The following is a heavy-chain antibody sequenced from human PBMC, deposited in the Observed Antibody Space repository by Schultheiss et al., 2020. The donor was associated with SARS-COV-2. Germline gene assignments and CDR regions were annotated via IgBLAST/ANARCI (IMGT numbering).Heavy chain of an antibody. CDR3: ARDDVHDVVEGDY. Sequence: GGSLRLSCAASGFTFSSYGMHWVRQAPGKGLEWVANIKQDGSEKYYVDSVKGRFTISRDNAKNSLFLQMNSLRAEDTAVYYCARDDVHDVVEGDYWGQGTLVTVSS. V-gene: IGHV3-7*01. D-gene: IGHD1-1*01. CDR1: GFTFSSYG. J-gene: IGHJ4*02. CDR2: IKQDGSEK.